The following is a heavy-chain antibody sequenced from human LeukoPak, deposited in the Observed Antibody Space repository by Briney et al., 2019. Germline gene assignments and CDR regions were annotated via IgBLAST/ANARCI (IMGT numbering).Heavy chain of an antibody. CDR1: GGSFSGYY. Sequence: SETLSLTCAVYGGSFSGYYWSWIRQPPGKGLEWIGEINHSGSTNYNPSLKSRVTISVDTSKNQFSLKLSSVTAADTAVYYCARQSSLYCSSTSCQKYYYYYMDVWGKGTTVTISS. CDR3: ARQSSLYCSSTSCQKYYYYYMDV. D-gene: IGHD2-2*01. V-gene: IGHV4-34*01. CDR2: INHSGST. J-gene: IGHJ6*03.